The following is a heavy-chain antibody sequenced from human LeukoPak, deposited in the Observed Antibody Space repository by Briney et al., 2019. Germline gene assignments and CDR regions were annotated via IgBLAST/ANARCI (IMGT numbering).Heavy chain of an antibody. CDR3: ARTGMGGNVWMDS. CDR1: GYTFTSYD. J-gene: IGHJ5*01. CDR2: MNPNSGDT. V-gene: IGHV1-8*01. D-gene: IGHD1-26*01. Sequence: ASVKVSCKASGYTFTSYDINGVRQATGQGLEWMGWMNPNSGDTGYAQKFQGRVNTTRNTSISTAYMELSSLTSDDNAVFYCARTGMGGNVWMDSWGQGTLVTVSS.